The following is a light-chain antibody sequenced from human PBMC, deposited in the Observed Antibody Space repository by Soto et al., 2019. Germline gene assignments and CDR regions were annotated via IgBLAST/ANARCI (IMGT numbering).Light chain of an antibody. Sequence: QSALTKPVSVSGSRGQSITISCTGATSDLGTYNLVSWYQQHAGKAPKLVIYEATKRPSGVSNRFSASKSGNTASLTISGLQPEDEADYYCCSYAGISTYVFGTGTKVTVL. J-gene: IGLJ1*01. V-gene: IGLV2-23*01. CDR1: TSDLGTYNL. CDR2: EAT. CDR3: CSYAGISTYV.